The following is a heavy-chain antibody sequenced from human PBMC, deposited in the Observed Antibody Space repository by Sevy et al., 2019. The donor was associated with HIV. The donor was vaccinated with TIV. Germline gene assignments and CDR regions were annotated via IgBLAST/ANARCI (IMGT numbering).Heavy chain of an antibody. J-gene: IGHJ4*02. CDR2: LNPGNGNT. CDR1: GYNFNTYT. V-gene: IGHV1-3*01. CDR3: WRDPYARRGFDY. D-gene: IGHD3-16*01. Sequence: ASVKVSCKATGYNFNTYTIHWVRQAPGQSLEWMAWLNPGNGNTKYSQQFRGRVTITRDTSARTVYMELTSLTSEDTAAYFCWRDPYARRGFDYWGQGTLLTVSS.